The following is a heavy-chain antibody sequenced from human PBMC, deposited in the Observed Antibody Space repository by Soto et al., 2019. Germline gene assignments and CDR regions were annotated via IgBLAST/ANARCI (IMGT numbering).Heavy chain of an antibody. V-gene: IGHV4-61*01. D-gene: IGHD3-16*01. CDR1: GGSVSSGSYY. J-gene: IGHJ4*02. CDR2: IYYSGST. Sequence: PSETLSLTCTVSGGSVSSGSYYWSWIRQPPGKGLEWIGYIYYSGSTNYNPSLKSRVTISVDTSKNQFSLKLSSVTAADTAVYYCARRYGGNFDYWGQGTLLTVSS. CDR3: ARRYGGNFDY.